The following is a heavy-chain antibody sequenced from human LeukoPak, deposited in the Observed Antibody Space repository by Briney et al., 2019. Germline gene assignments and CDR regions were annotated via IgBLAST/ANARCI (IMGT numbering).Heavy chain of an antibody. D-gene: IGHD3-9*01. CDR1: GFTFSSYG. J-gene: IGHJ4*02. CDR2: INPDGRST. CDR3: VRGSNDWVGIDH. V-gene: IGHV3-74*03. Sequence: PGGSLRLSCAASGFTFSSYGMHWVRQAPGKGLLWISRINPDGRSTTYADSVKGRFTISRDSAKNTLYLQMNRLRAEDTAMYYCVRGSNDWVGIDHWGQGTLVTVSS.